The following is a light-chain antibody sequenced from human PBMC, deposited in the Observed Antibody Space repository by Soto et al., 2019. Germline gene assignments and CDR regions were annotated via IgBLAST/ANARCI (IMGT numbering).Light chain of an antibody. Sequence: QSVLTQSPSVSGSPGQSVTISCTGTSSDVGGYDRVSWYQQSPGTAPKLMIYEVSNRPSGVPHRFSGSKSGDTASLTISGLQAEDEDDYYCSSYTSSGTLVFGGGTKLTVI. CDR2: EVS. J-gene: IGLJ2*01. V-gene: IGLV2-18*02. CDR3: SSYTSSGTLV. CDR1: SSDVGGYDR.